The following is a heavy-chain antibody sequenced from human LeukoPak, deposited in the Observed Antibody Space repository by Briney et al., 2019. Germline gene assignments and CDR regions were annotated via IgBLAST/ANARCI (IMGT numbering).Heavy chain of an antibody. CDR1: GFTLSSYG. Sequence: GGSLRLSCAASGFTLSSYGMHWVRQAPGKGMEWVAVIWYVGSNKYYADSVKGRFTISRDNSKNTLYLQMNSLRAEDTAVYYCAREAPSFVYWGQGTLVTVSS. V-gene: IGHV3-33*01. CDR2: IWYVGSNK. CDR3: AREAPSFVY. J-gene: IGHJ4*02.